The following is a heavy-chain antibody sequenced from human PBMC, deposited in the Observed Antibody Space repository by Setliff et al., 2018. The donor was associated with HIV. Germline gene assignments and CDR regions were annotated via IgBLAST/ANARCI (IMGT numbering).Heavy chain of an antibody. V-gene: IGHV1-18*01. CDR2: ISPHNGNT. Sequence: ASVKVSCKASGYIFTNQYITWVRQAPGQGLEWMGGISPHNGNTKYGEKFQARVTMTADTSTTAAYMELRSLTSDDTAMYYCAKGYTWSVVGALDVWGQGTRVTVSS. CDR1: GYIFTNQY. D-gene: IGHD1-1*01. CDR3: AKGYTWSVVGALDV. J-gene: IGHJ3*01.